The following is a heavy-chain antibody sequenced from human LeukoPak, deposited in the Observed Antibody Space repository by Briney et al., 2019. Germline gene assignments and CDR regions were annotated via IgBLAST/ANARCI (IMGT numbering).Heavy chain of an antibody. CDR2: ISSNSDTI. J-gene: IGHJ4*02. CDR1: GFTLGDYD. V-gene: IGHV3-9*01. CDR3: LTSSFDH. Sequence: HPGGSLRLSCAASGFTLGDYDIHWVRQAPGKGPEWVSSISSNSDTIAYAEPVKGRFTASRDNTINSLYLQMDSLRVEDTALYYCLTSSFDHWGQGTLVTVSS.